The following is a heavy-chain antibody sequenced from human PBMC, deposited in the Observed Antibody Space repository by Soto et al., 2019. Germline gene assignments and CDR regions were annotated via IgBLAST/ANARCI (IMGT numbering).Heavy chain of an antibody. CDR3: ARDGQDTDVVSWFDT. Sequence: QVQLVQSGAEVKKPGSSVKVSCKASGGTFSSYIISWVRQAPGQGLEWTGGIIPIFGTAYYAQSFQGRVTITADESTSTTYMELSSLRSEDTAVYYCARDGQDTDVVSWFDTWGQGTLVTVSS. J-gene: IGHJ5*02. CDR1: GGTFSSYI. V-gene: IGHV1-69*12. D-gene: IGHD5-18*01. CDR2: IIPIFGTA.